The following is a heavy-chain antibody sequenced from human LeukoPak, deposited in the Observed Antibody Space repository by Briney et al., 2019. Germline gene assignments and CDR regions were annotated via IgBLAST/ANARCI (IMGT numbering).Heavy chain of an antibody. D-gene: IGHD3-22*01. CDR2: IKSKTDGGTT. V-gene: IGHV3-15*01. Sequence: PGGSLRLYCAASGFTFSHAWLSWVRQAPGKGLEWVGRIKSKTDGGTTDYAAPVKGRVTISRDDSKNTLYLQMSSLKTEDTAVYYCTTDSSGNSNVDYWGQGTLVTISS. J-gene: IGHJ4*02. CDR3: TTDSSGNSNVDY. CDR1: GFTFSHAW.